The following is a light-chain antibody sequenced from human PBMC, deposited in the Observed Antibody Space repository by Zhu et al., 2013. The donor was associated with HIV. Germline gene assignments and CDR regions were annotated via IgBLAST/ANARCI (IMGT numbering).Light chain of an antibody. V-gene: IGLV1-47*01. J-gene: IGLJ3*02. CDR3: AAWDDSLSGPV. Sequence: QSVLTQPPSASGSPGQRVTISCSGSSSNIGTNYVYWYQQLPGTAPKLLIYRNNQRPSGVPDRFSGSKSGTSASLAISGLRSEDEADYYCAAWDDSLSGPVFGGGTKLIVL. CDR1: SSNIGTNY. CDR2: RNN.